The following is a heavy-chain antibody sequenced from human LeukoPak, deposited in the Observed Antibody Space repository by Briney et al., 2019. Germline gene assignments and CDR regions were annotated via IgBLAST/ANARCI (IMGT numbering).Heavy chain of an antibody. D-gene: IGHD3-3*01. J-gene: IGHJ5*02. Sequence: SETLSLTCTVSGGSISSYYWSWIRQPPGKGLEWIGYIYYSGSTNYNPSLTSRVTISVDTSKNQFSLKLSSVTAADTAVYYCARNPYYDFWSGYYHNWFDPWGQGTLVTVSS. V-gene: IGHV4-59*01. CDR3: ARNPYYDFWSGYYHNWFDP. CDR1: GGSISSYY. CDR2: IYYSGST.